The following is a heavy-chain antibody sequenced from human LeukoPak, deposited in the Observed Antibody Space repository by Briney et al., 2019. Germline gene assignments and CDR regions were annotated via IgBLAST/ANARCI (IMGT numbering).Heavy chain of an antibody. CDR2: IYYSGST. J-gene: IGHJ3*02. CDR1: GGSISSGDYY. V-gene: IGHV4-30-4*08. CDR3: ASEGYYDSSGYNGAFDI. Sequence: ASETLSLTCTVSGGSISSGDYYWSWIRQPPGKGLEWIGYIYYSGSTYYNPSLKSRVTISVDTSKNQFSLKLSSVTAADTAVYYCASEGYYDSSGYNGAFDIWGQGTMVTVSS. D-gene: IGHD3-22*01.